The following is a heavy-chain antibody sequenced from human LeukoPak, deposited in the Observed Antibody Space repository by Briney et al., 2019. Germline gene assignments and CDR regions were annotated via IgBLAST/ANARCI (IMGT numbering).Heavy chain of an antibody. J-gene: IGHJ4*02. D-gene: IGHD3-10*01. CDR3: ATPYYYDSGSYMYSFDH. Sequence: GGSLRLSCAASGFTFSSYSMNWVRQAPGKGLEWVSYISSSSSTIYYADSVKGRFTISRDNAKNSLYLQMNSLRAEDTAVYYCATPYYYDSGSYMYSFDHWGQGTLVTVSS. V-gene: IGHV3-48*04. CDR1: GFTFSSYS. CDR2: ISSSSSTI.